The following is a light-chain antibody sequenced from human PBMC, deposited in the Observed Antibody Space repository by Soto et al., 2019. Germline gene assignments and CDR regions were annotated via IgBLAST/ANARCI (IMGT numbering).Light chain of an antibody. CDR1: QSVSSTS. J-gene: IGKJ5*01. CDR2: SAS. Sequence: PGEGATLSCRASQSVSSTSLAWYQLKPGQGPRLISYSASSRAPGIPDRFSGSGSETDFTLTISRLGPDDFAVYYCQQYGSSPITFGQGTRLDIK. CDR3: QQYGSSPIT. V-gene: IGKV3-20*01.